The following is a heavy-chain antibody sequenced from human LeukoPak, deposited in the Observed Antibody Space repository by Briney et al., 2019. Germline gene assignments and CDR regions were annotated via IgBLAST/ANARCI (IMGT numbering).Heavy chain of an antibody. Sequence: PSETLSLTCSVSGYSISRGYHWAWVRQPPGKGLEWIGSVHHSGATYYNPSLNNRLTISVDTSKNQFSLKMDSVTAADTAVYYCARINFNPDYWGQGTLVSVSS. CDR1: GYSISRGYH. CDR2: VHHSGAT. V-gene: IGHV4-38-2*02. D-gene: IGHD1-14*01. CDR3: ARINFNPDY. J-gene: IGHJ4*02.